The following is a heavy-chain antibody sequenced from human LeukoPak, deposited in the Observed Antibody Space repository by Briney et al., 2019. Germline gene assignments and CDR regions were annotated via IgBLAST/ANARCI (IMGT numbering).Heavy chain of an antibody. J-gene: IGHJ3*02. CDR3: ASPGGGFGEETDAFDI. V-gene: IGHV1-69*05. CDR1: GGTFSSYA. Sequence: SVKVSCKASGGTFSSYAISWVRQAPGQGLEWMGGIIPIFGTANYAQKFQGRVAITTDESTSTAYMELSSLRSEDTAVYYCASPGGGFGEETDAFDIWGQGTMVTVSS. CDR2: IIPIFGTA. D-gene: IGHD3-10*01.